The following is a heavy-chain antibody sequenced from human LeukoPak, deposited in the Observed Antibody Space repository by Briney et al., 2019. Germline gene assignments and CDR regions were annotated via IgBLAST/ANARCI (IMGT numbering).Heavy chain of an antibody. CDR2: IRPEGSDK. Sequence: GPSLTPFHAPSSFTYSTSCMQSASHHRGRARGCEAFIRPEGSDKSYADSVKGRFTISRDNSQNTLYLQMNTLRPEITAVYYCGKHDSASYYWGQGNLVTVSS. V-gene: IGHV3-30*02. CDR3: GKHDSASYY. CDR1: SFTYSTSC. J-gene: IGHJ4*02. D-gene: IGHD2/OR15-2a*01.